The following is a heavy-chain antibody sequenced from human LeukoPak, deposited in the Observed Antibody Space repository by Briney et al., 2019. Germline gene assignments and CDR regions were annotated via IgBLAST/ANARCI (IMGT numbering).Heavy chain of an antibody. V-gene: IGHV1-46*01. CDR1: GFTFTGYY. D-gene: IGHD1-14*01. J-gene: IGHJ6*03. CDR2: INPSGGST. CDR3: ARSSGRSPNRDYMDV. Sequence: ASVKVSCKAYGFTFTGYYMHWVRQAPGQGLEWMGIINPSGGSTSYAQKFQGRVTMTRDTSTSTVYMELSSLRSEDTAVYYCARSSGRSPNRDYMDVWGKGTTVTISS.